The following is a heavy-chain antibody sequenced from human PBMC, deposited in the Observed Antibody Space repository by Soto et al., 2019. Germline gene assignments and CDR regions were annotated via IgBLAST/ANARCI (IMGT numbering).Heavy chain of an antibody. CDR3: ARPRGFGVIINFFDY. J-gene: IGHJ4*02. V-gene: IGHV3-30-3*01. CDR1: GFTFSSFA. CDR2: MSYDGSNK. D-gene: IGHD3-3*01. Sequence: QVQLVESGGGVVQPGRSLRLSCAASGFTFSSFAMHWVRQAPGKGLEWVAVMSYDGSNKYYADSVKGRFTISRDNSKNTVYLQMNSLRAEDTAVYYCARPRGFGVIINFFDYWGQGTPVTVSS.